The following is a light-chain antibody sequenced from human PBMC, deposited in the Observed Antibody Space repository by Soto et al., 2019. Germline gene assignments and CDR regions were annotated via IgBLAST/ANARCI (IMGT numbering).Light chain of an antibody. CDR3: SSFDGSNTV. V-gene: IGLV2-8*01. CDR2: EVS. Sequence: QSALTQPPSASGSPGQSVTISCTGTSSDVGGYNYVSWYQQHPGKAPKLLIYEVSERPSGVPDRFSGSKSANTASLTVSGLQAEDEAHYYCSSFDGSNTVFGTGTKLTVL. J-gene: IGLJ1*01. CDR1: SSDVGGYNY.